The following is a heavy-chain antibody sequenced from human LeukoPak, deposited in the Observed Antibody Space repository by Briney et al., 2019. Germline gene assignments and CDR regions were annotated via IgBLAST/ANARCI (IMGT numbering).Heavy chain of an antibody. Sequence: NPSETLSLTCTVSGGSISSSSYYWGWSRQPPGKGLEWIGNIYYSGTTYYNPSLESRVTISVDTSKNQFSLKLSSVTAADTAVYYCARDHRTDDYYYYYMDVWGKGTTVTVSS. CDR1: GGSISSSSYY. CDR3: ARDHRTDDYYYYYMDV. J-gene: IGHJ6*03. CDR2: IYYSGTT. V-gene: IGHV4-39*07.